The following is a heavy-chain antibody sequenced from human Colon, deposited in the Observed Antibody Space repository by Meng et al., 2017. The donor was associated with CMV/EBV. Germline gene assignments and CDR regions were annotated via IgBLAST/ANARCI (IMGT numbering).Heavy chain of an antibody. V-gene: IGHV3-7*01. CDR2: IKQDGSET. J-gene: IGHJ4*02. CDR3: ARGASASYRTPPGY. D-gene: IGHD1-26*01. CDR1: GFTFTSYW. Sequence: ESLKISCAASGFTFTSYWMSWVRQAPGKGLEWVANIKQDGSETYYVDSVKGRFTISRDNAKNSLYLQMNSLSAEDTVVYYCARGASASYRTPPGYWGQGTLVTVSS.